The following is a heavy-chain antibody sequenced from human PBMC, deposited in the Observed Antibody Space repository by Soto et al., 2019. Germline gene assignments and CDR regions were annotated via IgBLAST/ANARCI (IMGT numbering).Heavy chain of an antibody. V-gene: IGHV4-39*02. D-gene: IGHD6-13*01. J-gene: IGHJ6*02. CDR2: IYYSGST. Sequence: SETLSLTCTVSGGSISSSSYYWGWIRQPPGKGLEWIGSIYYSGSTYYNPSLKSRVTISVDTSKNQFSLKLSSVTAADTAVYYCARDGPETPAAGTYYYYYGMDVWGQGTTVTVPS. CDR1: GGSISSSSYY. CDR3: ARDGPETPAAGTYYYYYGMDV.